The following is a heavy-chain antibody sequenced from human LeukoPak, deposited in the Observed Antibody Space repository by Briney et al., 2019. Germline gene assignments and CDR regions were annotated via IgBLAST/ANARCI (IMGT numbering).Heavy chain of an antibody. D-gene: IGHD6-25*01. CDR2: IYHSGST. Sequence: NPSGTLSLTCAVSGGSISSSNWWSWLRPPPGKGLEWIGEIYHSGSTNYNPSLKSRVTISVDKAMNHLSLHLSYVTAADTAVYYCARVKAALDYWGQGTVVTVS. CDR1: GGSISSSNW. V-gene: IGHV4-4*02. J-gene: IGHJ4*02. CDR3: ARVKAALDY.